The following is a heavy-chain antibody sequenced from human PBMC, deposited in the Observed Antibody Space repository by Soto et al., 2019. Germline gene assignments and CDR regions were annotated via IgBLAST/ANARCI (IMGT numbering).Heavy chain of an antibody. CDR3: ATFPRHYDYIWGSYRPIGAFDI. J-gene: IGHJ3*02. V-gene: IGHV1-24*01. CDR2: FDPEDGET. Sequence: ASVKVSCKVSGYTLTELSMHWVRQAPGKGLEWMGGFDPEDGETIYAQKFQGRVTMTEDTSTDTAYMELSSLRSEDTAVYYCATFPRHYDYIWGSYRPIGAFDIWGQGKMVTVSS. D-gene: IGHD3-16*02. CDR1: GYTLTELS.